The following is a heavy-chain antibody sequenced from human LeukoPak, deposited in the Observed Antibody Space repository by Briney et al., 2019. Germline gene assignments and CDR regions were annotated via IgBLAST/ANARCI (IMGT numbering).Heavy chain of an antibody. D-gene: IGHD1-7*01. CDR2: MNPNSGNT. J-gene: IGHJ6*02. CDR1: GYTFTSYD. CDR3: ARTGTTGPYYYYGMDV. V-gene: IGHV1-8*01. Sequence: ASVKVSCKASGYTFTSYDINWVRQATGRGLEWMGWMNPNSGNTGYAQKFQGRVTMTRNTSISTAYMELSSLRSEDTAVYYCARTGTTGPYYYYGMDVWGQGTTVTVSS.